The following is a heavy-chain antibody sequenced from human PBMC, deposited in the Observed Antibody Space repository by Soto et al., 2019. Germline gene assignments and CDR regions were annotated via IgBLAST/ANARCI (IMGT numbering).Heavy chain of an antibody. J-gene: IGHJ4*02. CDR2: IHYSGATSFFP. D-gene: IGHD3-22*01. Sequence: PSETLSLTCTVSGGSMRNYFWTWIRQPSGKGLEWIGYIHYSGATSFFPSYSPSLKSRVTISLDTSKNQFSLNLSSVTAADTAVYYCAREPRSSGYLVDWGQGTLVTVSS. CDR1: GGSMRNYF. CDR3: AREPRSSGYLVD. V-gene: IGHV4-59*12.